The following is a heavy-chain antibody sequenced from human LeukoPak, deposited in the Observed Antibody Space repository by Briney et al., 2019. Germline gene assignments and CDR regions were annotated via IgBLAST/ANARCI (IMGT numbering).Heavy chain of an antibody. V-gene: IGHV6-1*01. D-gene: IGHD6-19*01. Sequence: SQTLSLTCAISGESVSGNSAAGNWIRHPPSRGLEWLGRTYYRSKWYNDYAVSVESRITIRPDTSKNQFSLQLNSMTPEDTAVYYCARDQAGLDYWGQGTLVTVSS. CDR3: ARDQAGLDY. CDR2: TYYRSKWYN. J-gene: IGHJ4*02. CDR1: GESVSGNSAA.